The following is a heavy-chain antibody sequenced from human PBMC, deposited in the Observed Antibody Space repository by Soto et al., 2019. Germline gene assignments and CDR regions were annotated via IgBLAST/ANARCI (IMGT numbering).Heavy chain of an antibody. D-gene: IGHD4-17*01. CDR3: ARDSAYGDYVSSGWFDP. CDR2: INPNSGGT. J-gene: IGHJ5*02. V-gene: IGHV1-2*02. CDR1: GYTFTGYY. Sequence: VSCKASGYTFTGYYMHWVRQAPGQGLEWMGWINPNSGGTNYAQKFQGRVTMTRDTSISTAYMELSRLRSDDTAVYYCARDSAYGDYVSSGWFDPWGQGTLVTVSS.